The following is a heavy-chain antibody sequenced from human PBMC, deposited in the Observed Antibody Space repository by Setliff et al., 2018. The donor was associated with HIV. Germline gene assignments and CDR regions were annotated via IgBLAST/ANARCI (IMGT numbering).Heavy chain of an antibody. CDR1: GFTFSNYW. V-gene: IGHV3-7*01. CDR3: ARGNFGSD. D-gene: IGHD3-3*02. J-gene: IGHJ4*02. CDR2: IKQDGTEK. Sequence: LRLSCAVSGFTFSNYWMTWVRQAPGKGLVWVANIKQDGTEKYYVDSVKGRFTISRDNAKNSLYLQMNSLRVEDTAVYYCARGNFGSDWGQGTLVTVSS.